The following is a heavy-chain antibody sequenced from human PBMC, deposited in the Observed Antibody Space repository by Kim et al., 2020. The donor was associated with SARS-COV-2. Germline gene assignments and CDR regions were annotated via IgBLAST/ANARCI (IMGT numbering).Heavy chain of an antibody. J-gene: IGHJ4*02. D-gene: IGHD3-10*01. Sequence: GGSLRLSCAASGFTFSSYSMNWVRQAPGKGLEWVSSISSSSSYIYYADSVKGRFTISRDNAKNSLYLQMNSLRAEDTAVYYCARDGRPGGVRGEMIWGQGTLVTVSS. CDR3: ARDGRPGGVRGEMI. CDR1: GFTFSSYS. CDR2: ISSSSSYI. V-gene: IGHV3-21*01.